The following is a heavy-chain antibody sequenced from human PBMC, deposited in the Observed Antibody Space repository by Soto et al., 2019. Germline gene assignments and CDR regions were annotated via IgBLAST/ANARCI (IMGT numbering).Heavy chain of an antibody. CDR2: IWYDGSNK. D-gene: IGHD2-8*01. Sequence: SGGSLRLSCAASGFTFSSYGMHWVRQAPGKGMEWVAVIWYDGSNKYYADSVKGRFTISRDNSKNTLYLQMNSLRAEDTAVYYCARDFGPVYAIFYFDFWGQGTLVTVSS. V-gene: IGHV3-33*01. CDR3: ARDFGPVYAIFYFDF. J-gene: IGHJ4*02. CDR1: GFTFSSYG.